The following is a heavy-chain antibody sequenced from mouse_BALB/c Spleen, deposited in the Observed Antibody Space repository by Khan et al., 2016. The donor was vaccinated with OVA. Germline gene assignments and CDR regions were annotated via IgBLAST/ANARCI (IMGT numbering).Heavy chain of an antibody. J-gene: IGHJ4*01. Sequence: DLVKPGTSVKLSCKASGYTFTSYWINWIKQRPGQGLEWIGRIGPGSSNSYYSEMFKGKAALTVDTSSTTAYIQLSSLASEDSAVYFCARENYYCRTYYAMDYWGPGTSVTVSS. V-gene: IGHV1S41*01. CDR1: GYTFTSYW. D-gene: IGHD1-1*01. CDR3: ARENYYCRTYYAMDY. CDR2: IGPGSSNS.